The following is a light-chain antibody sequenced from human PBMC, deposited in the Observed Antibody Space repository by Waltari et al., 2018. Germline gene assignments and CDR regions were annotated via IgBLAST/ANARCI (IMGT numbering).Light chain of an antibody. Sequence: MTHSSAALSVSTGERATLPCRASQTVSSNLAWYQQKPGQAPRLLIYGVSTRATGIPARFSGSGSGTQFTLTISSLQSEDFAVYYCQQYNNWPPWTFGQGTKVEIK. J-gene: IGKJ1*01. CDR1: QTVSSN. V-gene: IGKV3-15*01. CDR2: GVS. CDR3: QQYNNWPPWT.